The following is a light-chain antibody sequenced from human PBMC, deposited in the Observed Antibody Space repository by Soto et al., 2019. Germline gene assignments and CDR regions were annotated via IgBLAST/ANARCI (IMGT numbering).Light chain of an antibody. CDR3: QQYGSSPWT. J-gene: IGKJ1*01. V-gene: IGKV3-20*01. Sequence: EIVLTQSPGTLSLSPGERATLSCRASQSVTSSCLAWYQQKPAQAPRLLIYGASSRATGIPDRFSGSGSGTDFTLTISRLEPEDFAVYYCQQYGSSPWTFGQGTKVEIK. CDR2: GAS. CDR1: QSVTSSC.